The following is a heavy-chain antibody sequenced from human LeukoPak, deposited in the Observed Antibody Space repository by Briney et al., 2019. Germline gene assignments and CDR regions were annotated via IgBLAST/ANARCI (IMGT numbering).Heavy chain of an antibody. CDR2: ISRNSYT. CDR3: ARMGIAAVGAYYFDY. D-gene: IGHD6-13*01. Sequence: GGSLRLSCAASGFAFSDYYMSWIRQAPGKGLEWVSYISRNSYTNYADSVKGRFTISRDNAKNSLYLQMASLRAEDTAVYYCARMGIAAVGAYYFDYWGQGTLVAVSS. J-gene: IGHJ4*02. CDR1: GFAFSDYY. V-gene: IGHV3-11*06.